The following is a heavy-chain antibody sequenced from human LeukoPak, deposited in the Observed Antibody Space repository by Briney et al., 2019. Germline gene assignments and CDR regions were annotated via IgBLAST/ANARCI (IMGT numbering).Heavy chain of an antibody. V-gene: IGHV3-23*01. CDR3: VTLGPALET. CDR1: GFTFSSYS. J-gene: IGHJ5*02. CDR2: ISGSGGST. D-gene: IGHD7-27*01. Sequence: GGSLRLSCAASGFTFSSYSMNWVRQAPGKGLEWVSAISGSGGSTYYADSVKGRFTISRDNSKNTLYLQMNSLRAEDTAVYYCVTLGPALETWGQGTLVTVSS.